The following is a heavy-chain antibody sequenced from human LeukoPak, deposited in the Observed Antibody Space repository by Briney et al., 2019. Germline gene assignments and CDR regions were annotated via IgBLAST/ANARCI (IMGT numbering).Heavy chain of an antibody. CDR2: IKQDGSEK. D-gene: IGHD1-26*01. Sequence: GGSLRLSCAASGFTLSRYWMSWVREAPGKGQEGVANIKQDGSEKYYVDSVKCRFTISRDNAKNSLYLQMNSLRAEDTAVYYCARVRSGSDNDYWGQGTLVTVSS. V-gene: IGHV3-7*01. J-gene: IGHJ4*02. CDR1: GFTLSRYW. CDR3: ARVRSGSDNDY.